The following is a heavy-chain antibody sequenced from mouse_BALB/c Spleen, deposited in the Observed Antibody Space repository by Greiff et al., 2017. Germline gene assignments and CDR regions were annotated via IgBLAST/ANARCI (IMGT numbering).Heavy chain of an antibody. Sequence: QVQLQQSGAELARPGASVKLSCKASGYTFTSYWMQWVKQRPGQGLEWIGAIYPGDGDTRYTQKFKGKATLTADKSSSTAYMQLSSLASEDSAVYYCARGGNYDAYWGQGTLVTVSA. CDR2: IYPGDGDT. J-gene: IGHJ3*01. CDR3: ARGGNYDAY. CDR1: GYTFTSYW. D-gene: IGHD2-1*01. V-gene: IGHV1-87*01.